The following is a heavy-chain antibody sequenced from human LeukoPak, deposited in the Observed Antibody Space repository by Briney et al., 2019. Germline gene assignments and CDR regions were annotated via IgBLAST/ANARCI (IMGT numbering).Heavy chain of an antibody. CDR1: GFTFSSYG. CDR3: ARAADYYDSSGYYTSDAFDI. Sequence: GGSLRLSCAASGFTFSSYGMHWVRQAPGKGLEWVAVIWYDGSNKYYADSVKGRFTISRDNSKNTLYLQMNSLRAEDTAVYYCARAADYYDSSGYYTSDAFDIWGQGTMVTVSS. J-gene: IGHJ3*02. V-gene: IGHV3-33*01. CDR2: IWYDGSNK. D-gene: IGHD3-22*01.